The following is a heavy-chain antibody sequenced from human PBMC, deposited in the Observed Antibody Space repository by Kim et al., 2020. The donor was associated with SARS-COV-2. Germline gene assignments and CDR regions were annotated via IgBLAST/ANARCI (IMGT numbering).Heavy chain of an antibody. CDR3: AKDRAAAAGTGQFDY. V-gene: IGHV3-23*01. D-gene: IGHD6-13*01. J-gene: IGHJ4*02. Sequence: ADSVRGRFTISRDSSQTTVFLQVTSLRDDDTAVYYCAKDRAAAAGTGQFDYWGQGTLVTVSS.